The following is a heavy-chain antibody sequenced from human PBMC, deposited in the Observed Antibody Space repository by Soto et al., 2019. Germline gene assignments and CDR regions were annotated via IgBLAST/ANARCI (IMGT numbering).Heavy chain of an antibody. J-gene: IGHJ6*02. CDR3: ARDSAYAYMDV. D-gene: IGHD5-12*01. CDR1: GFTFSSYY. CDR2: IYTGDTT. Sequence: GGSLRLSCAASGFTFSSYYMSWFRQAPGKGLEWASIIYTGDTTYYADSVKGRFTISRDNSKNTLYLQMNGLRAEDTAVYYCARDSAYAYMDVWGQGTTVTVSS. V-gene: IGHV3-53*01.